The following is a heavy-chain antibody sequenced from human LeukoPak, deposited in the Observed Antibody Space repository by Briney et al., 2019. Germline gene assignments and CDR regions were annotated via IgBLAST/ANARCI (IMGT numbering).Heavy chain of an antibody. CDR2: INPSGGST. CDR1: GYTFTSYY. Sequence: ASVKVSRKASGYTFTSYYMHWVRQAPGQGLEWMGIINPSGGSTSYAQKFQGGVTMTRDTSTSTVYMELSSLRSEDTAVYYCARDLWYGDYVAWGQGTLVTVSS. CDR3: ARDLWYGDYVA. D-gene: IGHD4-17*01. J-gene: IGHJ5*02. V-gene: IGHV1-46*01.